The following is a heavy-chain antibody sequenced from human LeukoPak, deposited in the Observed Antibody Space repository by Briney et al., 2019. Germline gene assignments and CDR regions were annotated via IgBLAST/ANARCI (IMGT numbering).Heavy chain of an antibody. CDR3: ASRDSCSGGTCYGITY. CDR1: GYTFTGYY. D-gene: IGHD2-15*01. J-gene: IGHJ4*02. Sequence: ASVKVSCKASGYTFTGYYMHWVRQAPGQGLEWMGWINPNSGGTNYAQKFQGRVTMTRDTSISTAYMELSRLRSDDTAVYYCASRDSCSGGTCYGITYWGQGTLVTVSS. CDR2: INPNSGGT. V-gene: IGHV1-2*02.